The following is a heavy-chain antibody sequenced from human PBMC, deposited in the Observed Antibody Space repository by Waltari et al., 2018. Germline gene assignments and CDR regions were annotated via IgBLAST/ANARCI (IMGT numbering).Heavy chain of an antibody. J-gene: IGHJ3*02. CDR2: ISWNGCTI. CDR1: GFNFTDYA. CDR3: TGGWSYCAFHM. V-gene: IGHV3-9*01. Sequence: EVQLVESGGGLVQPGRSLRLSCAASGFNFTDYAMHWVRQVPGKGLEWVSAISWNGCTIGYAYSVHGRFTISRDNTKIFLYLQMDSRRADDTSFYYCTGGWSYCAFHMWGQGTMVTVSS. D-gene: IGHD3-10*01.